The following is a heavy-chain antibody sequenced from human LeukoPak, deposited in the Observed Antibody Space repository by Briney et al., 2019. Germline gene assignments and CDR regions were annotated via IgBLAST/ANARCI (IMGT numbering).Heavy chain of an antibody. Sequence: ASVKVSCKASGYTFTCYYMHWVRQAPGQGLEWMGWINPNSGGTNYAQKFQGWVTMTRDTSISTAYMELSRLRSDDTAVYYCARAGSIAAAGTGDFDYWGQGTLVTVSS. J-gene: IGHJ4*02. CDR3: ARAGSIAAAGTGDFDY. CDR2: INPNSGGT. V-gene: IGHV1-2*04. CDR1: GYTFTCYY. D-gene: IGHD6-13*01.